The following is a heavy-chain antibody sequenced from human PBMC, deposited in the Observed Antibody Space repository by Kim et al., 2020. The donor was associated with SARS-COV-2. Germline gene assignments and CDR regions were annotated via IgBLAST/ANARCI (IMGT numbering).Heavy chain of an antibody. CDR3: ARDRILGRVTTLCGMDV. V-gene: IGHV4-31*02. J-gene: IGHJ6*02. D-gene: IGHD4-17*01. Sequence: LKSRVTISVDTSKNQFSLKLSSVTAADTAVYYCARDRILGRVTTLCGMDVWGQGTTVTVSS.